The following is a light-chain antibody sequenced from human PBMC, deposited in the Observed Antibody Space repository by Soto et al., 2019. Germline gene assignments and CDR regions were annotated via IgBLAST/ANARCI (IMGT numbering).Light chain of an antibody. J-gene: IGKJ1*01. CDR3: QQYKNWPRT. CDR2: HAS. CDR1: QSVSSN. Sequence: VITQSPATLSVSPGERAALSCRASQSVSSNLAWYQQKPGQAPRLLIYHASTRATAVPARFTASGSGTEFTITISSLQSEDGEVDDCQQYKNWPRTFGQGTKVDI. V-gene: IGKV3-15*01.